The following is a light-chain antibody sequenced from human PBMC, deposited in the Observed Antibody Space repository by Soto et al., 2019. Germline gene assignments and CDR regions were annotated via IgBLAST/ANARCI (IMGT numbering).Light chain of an antibody. CDR1: QSVSSF. V-gene: IGKV3-11*01. CDR2: DAV. CDR3: QHRSNWPRLT. J-gene: IGKJ4*01. Sequence: EIELTQSPATLSLSPGERATLSCRASQSVSSFLVWYQQKPGQAPRLLIYDAVNRVTGIPARFSGSGSGTDFTLTISSLEPEDFAVYYCQHRSNWPRLTFAVGTKVEIK.